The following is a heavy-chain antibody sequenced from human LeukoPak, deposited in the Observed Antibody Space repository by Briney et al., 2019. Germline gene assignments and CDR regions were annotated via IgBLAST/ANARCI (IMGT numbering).Heavy chain of an antibody. CDR1: GYTFTGYY. V-gene: IGHV1-2*06. Sequence: VASVKVSCKASGYTFTGYYMHWVRRAPGQGLKWMGRINPKSGGTNYAQMFQGRVTVTRDTSISTAYMELRRLRSDDTAVYYCARDQHSSSWRIDYWGQGTLVTVSS. CDR2: INPKSGGT. CDR3: ARDQHSSSWRIDY. J-gene: IGHJ4*02. D-gene: IGHD6-13*01.